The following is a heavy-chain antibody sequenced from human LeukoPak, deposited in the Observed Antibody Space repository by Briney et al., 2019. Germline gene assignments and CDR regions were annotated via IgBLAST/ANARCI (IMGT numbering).Heavy chain of an antibody. V-gene: IGHV3-33*08. J-gene: IGHJ5*02. Sequence: GGSVRLSCAACGFPFRSCGMHGLRQAPGRGVEGVTVMWYEGSKKFYADSVKGRFTISRDNSKNTLYLQMNSLRAEDTAVYYCARVTDRAGADQAESEDWFDPWGQGTLVTVSS. CDR2: MWYEGSKK. CDR3: ARVTDRAGADQAESEDWFDP. CDR1: GFPFRSCG. D-gene: IGHD6-13*01.